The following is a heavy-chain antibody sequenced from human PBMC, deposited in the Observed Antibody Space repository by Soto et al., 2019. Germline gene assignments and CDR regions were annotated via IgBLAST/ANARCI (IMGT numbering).Heavy chain of an antibody. J-gene: IGHJ5*02. D-gene: IGHD6-19*01. CDR2: INAGNGNT. CDR1: GYTFTSYA. CDR3: ARVGSSGWYTFWFDP. V-gene: IGHV1-3*01. Sequence: ASVKVSCKASGYTFTSYAMHWVRQAPGQRLEWMGWINAGNGNTKYSQKFQGRVTITRDTSASTAYMELSSLRSEDTAVYYCARVGSSGWYTFWFDPWGQGTLVTVSS.